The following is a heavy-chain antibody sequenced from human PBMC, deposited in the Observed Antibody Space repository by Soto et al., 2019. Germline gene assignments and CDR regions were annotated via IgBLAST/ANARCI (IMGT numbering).Heavy chain of an antibody. CDR1: GGSISSYY. Sequence: PSETLSLTCTVSGGSISSYYWSWIRQPPGKGLEWIGYIYYSGSTYYNPSLKGRVTISVDTSKNQFSLKLSSVTAADTAVYYCARTRAVWFDPWGQGTLVTVSS. V-gene: IGHV4-59*04. CDR3: ARTRAVWFDP. J-gene: IGHJ5*02. CDR2: IYYSGST. D-gene: IGHD1-1*01.